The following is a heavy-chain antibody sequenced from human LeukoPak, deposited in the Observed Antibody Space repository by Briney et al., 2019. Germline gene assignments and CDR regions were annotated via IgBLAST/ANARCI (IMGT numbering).Heavy chain of an antibody. J-gene: IGHJ4*02. CDR1: GGSISSGGYY. V-gene: IGHV4-30-2*01. D-gene: IGHD3-10*01. CDR2: IYHSGST. CDR3: ARGGRDFDY. Sequence: PSQTLSLTCTVSGGSISSGGYYWSWIRQPPGKGLEWIGYIYHSGSTYYNPSLKSRVTISVDRSKNQFSLKLSSETAADTAVYYCARGGRDFDYWGQGTLVTVSS.